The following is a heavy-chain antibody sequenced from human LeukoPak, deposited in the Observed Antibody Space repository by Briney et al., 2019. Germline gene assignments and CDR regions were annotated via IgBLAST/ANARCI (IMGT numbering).Heavy chain of an antibody. D-gene: IGHD3-22*01. Sequence: SETLSLTCTVSGGSIISYYWSWIRQPPGKGLDWIGYIYYSGSTNYNPSLKSRVTISVDTSKNQFSLKLSSVTAADTAVYYCARAGYYDNSGYYYDFDYWGQGTLVTVSS. CDR3: ARAGYYDNSGYYYDFDY. CDR1: GGSIISYY. CDR2: IYYSGST. J-gene: IGHJ4*02. V-gene: IGHV4-59*01.